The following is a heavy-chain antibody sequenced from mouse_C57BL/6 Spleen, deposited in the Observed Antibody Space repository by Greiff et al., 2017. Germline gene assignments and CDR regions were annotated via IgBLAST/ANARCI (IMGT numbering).Heavy chain of an antibody. J-gene: IGHJ2*01. CDR3: TREGRYGNYFDY. D-gene: IGHD2-1*01. CDR1: GFTFSSYA. CDR2: ISRGGGYI. Sequence: EVKLMESGEGLVKPGGSLKLSCAASGFTFSSYAMSWVRQTPEKRLEWVAYISRGGGYIYYADTVKGRFTISRDNARNTLYLQMSSLKSEDTAMYYCTREGRYGNYFDYWGQGTTLTVSS. V-gene: IGHV5-9-1*02.